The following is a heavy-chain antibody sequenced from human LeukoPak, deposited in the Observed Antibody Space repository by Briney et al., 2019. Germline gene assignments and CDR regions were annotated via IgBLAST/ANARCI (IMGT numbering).Heavy chain of an antibody. D-gene: IGHD1-26*01. J-gene: IGHJ4*02. CDR2: INHSGST. V-gene: IGHV4-34*01. CDR3: ARLTPYSGSPLGDY. Sequence: SETLSLTCAVYGGSFSGYYWSWVRQPPGKGLEWIGEINHSGSTNYNPSLKSRVTISVDTSKNQFSLKLSSVTAADTAVYYCARLTPYSGSPLGDYWGQGTLVTVSS. CDR1: GGSFSGYY.